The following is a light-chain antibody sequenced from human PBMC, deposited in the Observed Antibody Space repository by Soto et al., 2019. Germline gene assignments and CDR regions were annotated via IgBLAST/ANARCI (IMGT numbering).Light chain of an antibody. J-gene: IGKJ2*01. Sequence: DIQMTQSPSSLSASVGDRVTITCRASQTITSYLNWHQQRPGKAPKLLIYAASRLQSGVPSRFSGSGSGTDFTLTISSLQTEDFATYYCQQSYTIPYTFGQGTKLEI. CDR3: QQSYTIPYT. CDR1: QTITSY. CDR2: AAS. V-gene: IGKV1-39*01.